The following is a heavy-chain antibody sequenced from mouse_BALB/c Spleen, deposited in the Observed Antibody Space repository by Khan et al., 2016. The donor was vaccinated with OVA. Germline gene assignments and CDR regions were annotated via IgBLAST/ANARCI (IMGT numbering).Heavy chain of an antibody. CDR3: ARRGGFNPYVAMDY. V-gene: IGHV5-9*02. J-gene: IGHJ4*01. D-gene: IGHD2-12*01. CDR1: GFAFSSYD. CDR2: ISNGGSYT. Sequence: EVELVESGGGLVKPGGSLKLSCAASGFAFSSYDMSWVRQTPERRLEWVALISNGGSYTNYPDSVKGRFTISRDNARNTLYLQVSSLRSEDTALYCCARRGGFNPYVAMDYWGQGTSVTVSS.